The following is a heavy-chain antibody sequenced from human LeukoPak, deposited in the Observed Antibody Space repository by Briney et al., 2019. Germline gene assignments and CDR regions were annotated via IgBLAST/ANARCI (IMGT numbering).Heavy chain of an antibody. J-gene: IGHJ4*02. Sequence: GGSLRLSCAASGGTFSSHAMGWIRQAPGKGLEWVTAVNGNGRKTYHADSVNGRFTISRDNFKNTLFLQMNSLRDEDTGLYCDTKAAGDDSFFLYDYWGQGTLVTVSS. V-gene: IGHV3-23*01. D-gene: IGHD4-11*01. CDR2: VNGNGRKT. CDR1: GGTFSSHA. CDR3: TKAAGDDSFFLYDY.